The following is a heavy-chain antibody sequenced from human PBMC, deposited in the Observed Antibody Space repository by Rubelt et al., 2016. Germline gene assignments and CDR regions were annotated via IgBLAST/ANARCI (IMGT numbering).Heavy chain of an antibody. CDR1: GFTFSRYA. D-gene: IGHD1-20*01. CDR3: ARGVTGSYLDY. CDR2: ISYDGCNK. V-gene: IGHV3-30*04. Sequence: QVQLVESGGGVVQLGRSLRLSCAASGFTFSRYAMHWVRQAPGKGLEWVALISYDGCNKYYADSVKGRFTISRDNSKSTLFLQMNSLRGEDTAVYYCARGVTGSYLDYWGQGTLVTVSS. J-gene: IGHJ4*02.